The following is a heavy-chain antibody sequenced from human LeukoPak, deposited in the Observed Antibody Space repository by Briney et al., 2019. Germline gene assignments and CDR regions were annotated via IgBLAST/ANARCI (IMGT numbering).Heavy chain of an antibody. V-gene: IGHV4-34*01. CDR2: INHSGST. CDR3: ARGHRSSYSSIKRSYYYYYMDV. D-gene: IGHD6-13*01. J-gene: IGHJ6*03. CDR1: GGSFSGYY. Sequence: SETLSLTCAVYGGSFSGYYWSWIRQPPGKGLEWIGEINHSGSTNYNPSLKSRVTISVDTSKNQFSLKLSSVTAADTAVYYCARGHRSSYSSIKRSYYYYYMDVWGKGTTVTVSS.